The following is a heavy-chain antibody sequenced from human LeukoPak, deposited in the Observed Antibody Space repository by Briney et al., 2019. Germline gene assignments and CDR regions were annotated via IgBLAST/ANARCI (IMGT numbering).Heavy chain of an antibody. V-gene: IGHV3-30*18. CDR3: AKDYRSLYDILTGHLDY. CDR1: GFTFSNYG. J-gene: IGHJ4*02. Sequence: PGGSLRLSCAASGFTFSNYGMHWVRQAPGKGLEWVAVISYDGSNKYYADSVKGRFTISRDNSKNTLYLQMNSLRAEDTAVYYCAKDYRSLYDILTGHLDYWGQGTLVTVSS. CDR2: ISYDGSNK. D-gene: IGHD3-9*01.